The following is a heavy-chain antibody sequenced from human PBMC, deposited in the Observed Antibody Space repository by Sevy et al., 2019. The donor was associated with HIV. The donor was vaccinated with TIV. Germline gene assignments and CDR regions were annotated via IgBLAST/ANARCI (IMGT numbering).Heavy chain of an antibody. D-gene: IGHD6-13*01. CDR1: GFTFSDHY. CDR2: TRNKADGYTT. J-gene: IGHJ4*01. CDR3: ATCAGIAAAGRVFDY. Sequence: GGSLRLSCVASGFTFSDHYMEWVRQAPGKGLEWVGRTRNKADGYTTEYAGSVKGRFTISSDESKNSLYVQIDSLKAEATAVYYCATCAGIAAAGRVFDYWGHGTLVTVSS. V-gene: IGHV3-72*01.